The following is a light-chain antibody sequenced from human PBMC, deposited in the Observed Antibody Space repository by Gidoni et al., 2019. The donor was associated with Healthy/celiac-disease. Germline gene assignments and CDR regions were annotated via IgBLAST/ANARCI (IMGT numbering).Light chain of an antibody. CDR2: DSS. J-gene: IGKJ4*01. Sequence: PGESATLSDRTGHSVSSYLAWYQQKPGQAPRLLIYDSSNRATGIPARFSGSGSGTDFTLTISSLEPEDFAVYYCQQRSNWPPFTFGRGTKVEIK. CDR1: HSVSSY. V-gene: IGKV3-11*01. CDR3: QQRSNWPPFT.